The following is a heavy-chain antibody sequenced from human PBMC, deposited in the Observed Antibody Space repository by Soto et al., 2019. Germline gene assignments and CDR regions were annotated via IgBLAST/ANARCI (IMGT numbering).Heavy chain of an antibody. CDR2: ISGSGGST. D-gene: IGHD1-1*01. J-gene: IGHJ4*02. CDR3: AKKVPGSNPLDS. Sequence: GGSLRLSCAASGFTFSSYAMSWVRQAPGKGLEWVSAISGSGGSTYYADSVRGRFTISRDNSKNTLYLQMNSLRVEDTAVYYWAKKVPGSNPLDSWGQGALVTVS. V-gene: IGHV3-23*01. CDR1: GFTFSSYA.